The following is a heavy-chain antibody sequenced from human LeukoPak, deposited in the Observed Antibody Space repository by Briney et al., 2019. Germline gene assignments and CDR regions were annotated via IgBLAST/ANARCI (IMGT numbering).Heavy chain of an antibody. D-gene: IGHD3-9*01. CDR3: ARGIDILTRAEYWYFDL. Sequence: GGSLRLSCAGSGFIFSSYWMHWVRQAPGKGLVWVSRINSDGNTATYADSVKGQFTISRDNGKNTLYLQMNSLRADDTAVYYCARGIDILTRAEYWYFDLWGRGTLVTVSS. CDR1: GFIFSSYW. J-gene: IGHJ2*01. CDR2: INSDGNTA. V-gene: IGHV3-74*03.